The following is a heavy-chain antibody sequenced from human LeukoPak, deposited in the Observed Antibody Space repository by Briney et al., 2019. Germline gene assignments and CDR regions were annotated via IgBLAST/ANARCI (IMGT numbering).Heavy chain of an antibody. D-gene: IGHD2-15*01. J-gene: IGHJ4*02. CDR2: IFHSGSA. Sequence: PSETLSLTCTASGYSIRSGYYWGWVRQPPGKGLEWIGSIFHSGSAYYNPSLKSRVTIPVDTSKNQFSLKLSSVTAADTAVYYCARVLGYCSGGNCYLDHWGQGILVTVSS. CDR1: GYSIRSGYY. CDR3: ARVLGYCSGGNCYLDH. V-gene: IGHV4-38-2*02.